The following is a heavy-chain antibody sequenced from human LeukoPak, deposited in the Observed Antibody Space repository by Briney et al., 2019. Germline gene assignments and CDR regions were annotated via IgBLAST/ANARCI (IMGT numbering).Heavy chain of an antibody. CDR2: IWYDGSNK. Sequence: GGSLRLSCAASGFTFSSYGMHWVRQAPGKGLEWVAVIWYDGSNKYYADSVKGRFTISRDNSKNTLYLQMNSLRAEDTAVYYCARYALFSGVYYYYYGMDVWGQGTTVTVSS. CDR3: ARYALFSGVYYYYYGMDV. D-gene: IGHD2-15*01. CDR1: GFTFSSYG. V-gene: IGHV3-33*01. J-gene: IGHJ6*02.